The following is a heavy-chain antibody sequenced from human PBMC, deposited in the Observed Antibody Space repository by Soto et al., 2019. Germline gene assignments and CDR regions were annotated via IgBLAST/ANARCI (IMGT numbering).Heavy chain of an antibody. Sequence: GASVKVSCKASGYTFTSYDINWVRQATGQGLEWMGWMNPNSGNTGYAQKFQGRVTMTRNTPISTAYMELSSLRSEDTAVYYCARGSMYTYYDILTGYYSSMDYYYYYMDVWGQGTTVTVSS. CDR2: MNPNSGNT. J-gene: IGHJ6*03. V-gene: IGHV1-8*01. CDR3: ARGSMYTYYDILTGYYSSMDYYYYYMDV. CDR1: GYTFTSYD. D-gene: IGHD3-9*01.